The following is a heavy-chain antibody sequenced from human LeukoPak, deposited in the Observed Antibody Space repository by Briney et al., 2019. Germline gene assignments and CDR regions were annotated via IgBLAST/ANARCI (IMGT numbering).Heavy chain of an antibody. D-gene: IGHD3-10*01. V-gene: IGHV3-30*02. Sequence: PGGSLRLSCAASGFLFTSYGMLWVREAPGRGLEWVAFIRFDGTTSYYADSVKGRFTVARDNSKNTLYLQMNSLRAEDTAVYYCGRHRSGSGTYFIDYWGQGTLVSVSS. CDR1: GFLFTSYG. J-gene: IGHJ4*02. CDR2: IRFDGTTS. CDR3: GRHRSGSGTYFIDY.